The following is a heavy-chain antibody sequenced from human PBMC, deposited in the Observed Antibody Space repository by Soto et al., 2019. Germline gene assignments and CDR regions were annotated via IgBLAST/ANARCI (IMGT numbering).Heavy chain of an antibody. CDR2: IIPIFGTA. J-gene: IGHJ4*02. D-gene: IGHD3-22*01. CDR1: GGTFSSYA. V-gene: IGHV1-69*13. CDR3: ARHYDRSGFFDY. Sequence: SVKVSCKASGGTFSSYAISWVRQAPGQGLEWMGGIIPIFGTANYAQKFQGRVTITADESTSTAYMELSSLRSEDTAVYYCARHYDRSGFFDYWGQGTLVTVSS.